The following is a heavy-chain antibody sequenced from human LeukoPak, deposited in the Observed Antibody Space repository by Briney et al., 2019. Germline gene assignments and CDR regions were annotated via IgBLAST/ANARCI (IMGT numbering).Heavy chain of an antibody. V-gene: IGHV4-4*07. Sequence: PSQTMSLTSTVYGGSLSSYYWSWIRQPAGKGLEWIGRILTSGRTNYNPSLKSRVTMSVDTSKKQFSLKLSSVAAADTAVYYCAAIYGDYVFDPWGQGTLVTVSS. D-gene: IGHD4-17*01. J-gene: IGHJ5*02. CDR3: AAIYGDYVFDP. CDR2: ILTSGRT. CDR1: GGSLSSYY.